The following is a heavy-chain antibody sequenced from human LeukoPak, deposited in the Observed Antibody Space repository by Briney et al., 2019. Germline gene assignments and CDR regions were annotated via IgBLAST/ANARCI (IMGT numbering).Heavy chain of an antibody. CDR1: GGSFSGYY. Sequence: SETLSLTCAVYGGSFSGYYWSWIRQPPGKGLEWIGEINHSGSTNYNPSLKSRVTISVDTSKNQFSLKLSSVTAADTAVCYCARDIDYYDSSGSVYFDYWGQGTLVTVSS. D-gene: IGHD3-22*01. V-gene: IGHV4-34*01. J-gene: IGHJ4*02. CDR2: INHSGST. CDR3: ARDIDYYDSSGSVYFDY.